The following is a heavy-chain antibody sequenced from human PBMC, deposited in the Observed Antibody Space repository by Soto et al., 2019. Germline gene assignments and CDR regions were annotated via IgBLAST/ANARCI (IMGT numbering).Heavy chain of an antibody. CDR3: VSQRTTVPTQAYFDY. CDR2: VYYRGRS. CDR1: GGSVTNSSYY. V-gene: IGHV4-39*01. Sequence: SESLSLTCTVSGGSVTNSSYYWGWIRQSPGKGLEWIGSVYYRGRSYSKSSVKSRVTISVDTSKNRVSLSLNSVTASDTAVYFCVSQRTTVPTQAYFDYWGPGALVTVS. J-gene: IGHJ4*02. D-gene: IGHD4-17*01.